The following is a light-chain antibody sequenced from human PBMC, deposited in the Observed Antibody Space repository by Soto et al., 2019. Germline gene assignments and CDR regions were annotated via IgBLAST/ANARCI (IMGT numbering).Light chain of an antibody. Sequence: QSALTQPPSVSGSPGQSVTISCTGTSTDFVGYNRVSWYQQPPGTAPKLMIYEVSKRPSGVPDRFSGSKSGNTASLTISGLQAADEADYYCSLYTSENANVFGTGTKGTVL. V-gene: IGLV2-18*01. CDR1: STDFVGYNR. J-gene: IGLJ1*01. CDR2: EVS. CDR3: SLYTSENANV.